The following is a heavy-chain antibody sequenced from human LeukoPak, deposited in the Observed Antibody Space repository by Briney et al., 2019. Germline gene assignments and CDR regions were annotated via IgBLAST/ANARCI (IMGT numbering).Heavy chain of an antibody. D-gene: IGHD2-2*01. V-gene: IGHV4-59*01. CDR2: IYYSGST. CDR3: AREAIPGYDLDY. Sequence: PSETLSLTCTVSGGSISSYYWSWIRQPPGKGLEWIGYIYYSGSTNYNPSLKSRVTISVDTSKNQFSLKLSSVTAADTAVYYCAREAIPGYDLDYWGQGTLVTVSS. J-gene: IGHJ4*02. CDR1: GGSISSYY.